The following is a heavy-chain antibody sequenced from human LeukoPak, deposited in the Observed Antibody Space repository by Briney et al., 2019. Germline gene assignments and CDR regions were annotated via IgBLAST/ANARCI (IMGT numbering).Heavy chain of an antibody. V-gene: IGHV3-30*18. CDR1: AFTFSGVG. D-gene: IGHD6-13*01. CDR3: AKDRANTYSSSWFPGY. CDR2: ISYDGSNK. Sequence: RQSLRLSCAASAFTFSGVGMDWGGQAPGNGLKGGGGISYDGSNKEYANSVKGRFTISRDNSKTTLYLQMNSLRAEDTAVYYCAKDRANTYSSSWFPGYWGQGTLVTVSS. J-gene: IGHJ4*02.